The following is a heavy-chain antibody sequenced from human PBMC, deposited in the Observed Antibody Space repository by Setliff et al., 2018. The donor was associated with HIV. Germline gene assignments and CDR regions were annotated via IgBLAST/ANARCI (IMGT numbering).Heavy chain of an antibody. J-gene: IGHJ4*02. Sequence: PSETLSLTCAVSGGSVDSRDYYWGWIRQPPGKGLEWIGNILYGGTTYYTPSLKSRVSISVDTSRNQFSLRLNSVTAADTAVYYCARDGYSGYANNWGQGTLVTVSS. D-gene: IGHD5-12*01. CDR1: GGSVDSRDYY. V-gene: IGHV4-39*02. CDR2: ILYGGTT. CDR3: ARDGYSGYANN.